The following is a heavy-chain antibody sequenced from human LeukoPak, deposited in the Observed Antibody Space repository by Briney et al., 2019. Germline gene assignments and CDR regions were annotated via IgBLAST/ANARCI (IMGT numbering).Heavy chain of an antibody. CDR1: GGSISPYY. Sequence: SETLSLTCTVSGGSISPYYWSWIRQPPGKGLEWIGYMYRTGSTNYNPSLKSRVTITPDTSKNQFSLRLTSVTAADTAVYYCAREGTYGWYNWFDPWGQGTLVTVSS. J-gene: IGHJ5*02. V-gene: IGHV4-59*01. CDR2: MYRTGST. D-gene: IGHD6-19*01. CDR3: AREGTYGWYNWFDP.